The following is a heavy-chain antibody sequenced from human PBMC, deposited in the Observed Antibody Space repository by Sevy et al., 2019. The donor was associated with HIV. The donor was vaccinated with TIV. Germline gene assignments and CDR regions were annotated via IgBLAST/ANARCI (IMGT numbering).Heavy chain of an antibody. V-gene: IGHV4-34*01. CDR3: ARHCPCSSCSHAFDI. CDR1: GGSFSGYY. J-gene: IGHJ3*02. D-gene: IGHD2-2*01. CDR2: INHSGGT. Sequence: SESLSLTCAVYGGSFSGYYWSCIRQPPGKGLEWIGEINHSGGTNYNPSLKSRVTISVDTSKNQFSLKLNSVTAADSAVFYCARHCPCSSCSHAFDIWGQGTMVTVSS.